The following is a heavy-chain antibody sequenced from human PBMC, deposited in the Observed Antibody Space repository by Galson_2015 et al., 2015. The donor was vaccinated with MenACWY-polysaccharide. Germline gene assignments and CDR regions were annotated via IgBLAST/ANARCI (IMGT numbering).Heavy chain of an antibody. D-gene: IGHD2-8*01. CDR1: GFTFSDYY. CDR2: ISSSGSTI. V-gene: IGHV3-11*01. J-gene: IGHJ4*02. Sequence: SLRLSCAASGFTFSDYYMSWIRQAPGKGLEWVSYISSSGSTISYADSVKGRFTISRDNAQNSLHLQVNSLRAEDTAVYYCVRRLTSRCFDYWGQGTLITVSS. CDR3: VRRLTSRCFDY.